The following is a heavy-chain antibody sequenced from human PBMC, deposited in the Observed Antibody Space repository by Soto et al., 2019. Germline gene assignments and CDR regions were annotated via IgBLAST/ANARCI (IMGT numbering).Heavy chain of an antibody. D-gene: IGHD6-19*01. Sequence: ASVKVSCKASGYTFTSYAMHWVRQAPGQRLEWMGWINAGNGNTKYSQKFQGRVTITRDTSASTAYMELSSLRSEDTAVYYCARDQGRRWLVHWFDPWGQGTLVTVSS. CDR2: INAGNGNT. CDR1: GYTFTSYA. J-gene: IGHJ5*02. CDR3: ARDQGRRWLVHWFDP. V-gene: IGHV1-3*01.